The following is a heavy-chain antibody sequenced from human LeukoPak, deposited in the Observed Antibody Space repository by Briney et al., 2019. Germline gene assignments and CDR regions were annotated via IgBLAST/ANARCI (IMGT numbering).Heavy chain of an antibody. CDR3: ARAGRGGGPNPKRLYYFDY. D-gene: IGHD2-15*01. J-gene: IGHJ4*02. CDR1: GRSFSDYY. V-gene: IGHV4-34*01. CDR2: INHGGSA. Sequence: SETLSLTCAVYGRSFSDYYWSWIRQPPGRGLEWIGEINHGGSANYNPSLKSRVTLSVDTSKNRFSLQLTSVTAADTAVYFCARAGRGGGPNPKRLYYFDYWGQGSLVTVSS.